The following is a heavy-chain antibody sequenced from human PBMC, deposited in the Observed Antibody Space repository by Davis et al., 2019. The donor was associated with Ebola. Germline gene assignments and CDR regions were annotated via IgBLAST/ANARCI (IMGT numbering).Heavy chain of an antibody. CDR3: ARDRKPQTVISSWETFDY. CDR2: ISSSSSYI. V-gene: IGHV3-21*01. CDR1: GFTFSSYS. D-gene: IGHD4-11*01. Sequence: PGGSLRLSCAASGFTFSSYSMNWVRQAPGKGLEWVSSISSSSSYIYYADSVKGRFTISRDNAKNSLYLQMNSLRAEDTAVYYCARDRKPQTVISSWETFDYWGQGTLVTVSS. J-gene: IGHJ4*02.